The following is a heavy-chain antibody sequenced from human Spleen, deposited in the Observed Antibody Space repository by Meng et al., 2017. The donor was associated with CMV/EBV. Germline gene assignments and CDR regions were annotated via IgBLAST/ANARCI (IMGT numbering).Heavy chain of an antibody. V-gene: IGHV4-34*01. CDR3: ARGVYGLEVGGDYSFDY. CDR2: IVHSGSA. Sequence: GSFGVYYWSWLRHPPGKGLEWIGEIVHSGSANYNPSLKSRVTMSVDTSKNQFSLRLNSVTAADTAVYFCARGVYGLEVGGDYSFDYWGQGALVTVSS. CDR1: GSFGVYY. J-gene: IGHJ4*02. D-gene: IGHD2-21*01.